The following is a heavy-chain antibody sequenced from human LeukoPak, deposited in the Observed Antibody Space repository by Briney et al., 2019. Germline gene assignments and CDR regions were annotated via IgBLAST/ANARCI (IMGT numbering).Heavy chain of an antibody. J-gene: IGHJ3*01. Sequence: GGSLRLSCAASGFTFDDYGMSWVRQAPGKGLEWVSGINWNGGNTDYADSLKGRFTIARDNAKISLYLQMNSLRAEDTALYYCARDFGSCSSTSCYRVAFDFWGQGTMVTVSS. V-gene: IGHV3-20*04. CDR1: GFTFDDYG. CDR3: ARDFGSCSSTSCYRVAFDF. CDR2: INWNGGNT. D-gene: IGHD2-2*01.